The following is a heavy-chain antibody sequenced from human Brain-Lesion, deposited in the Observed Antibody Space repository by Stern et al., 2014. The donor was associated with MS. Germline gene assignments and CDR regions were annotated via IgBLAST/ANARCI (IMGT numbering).Heavy chain of an antibody. CDR3: AKDRQWLTYFFDY. J-gene: IGHJ4*02. V-gene: IGHV3-30*18. Sequence: VQLVESGGGVVPPGRPLRLPCAASGFNLSSFGMPWVPQAPGMGLGGVAVLSYDGRNKYYADCVKSPSTISGHLYTKNRNRQRNRLRAEYTAVYYCAKDRQWLTYFFDYWGQGSLVTVSS. CDR1: GFNLSSFG. D-gene: IGHD3-22*01. CDR2: LSYDGRNK.